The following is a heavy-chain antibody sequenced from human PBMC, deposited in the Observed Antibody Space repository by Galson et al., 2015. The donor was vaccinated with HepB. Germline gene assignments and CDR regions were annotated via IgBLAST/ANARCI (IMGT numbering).Heavy chain of an antibody. Sequence: SLRLSCAASGFTFGSYIMHWVRQAPGKGLEHVSIISSNGGSTSYANSVRGRFTISRDNSKNTLFLQMDSLRAEDMAVYFCARRRSGWYVDYWGQGTLVTVSS. CDR3: ARRRSGWYVDY. D-gene: IGHD6-13*01. CDR2: ISSNGGST. V-gene: IGHV3-64*01. CDR1: GFTFGSYI. J-gene: IGHJ4*02.